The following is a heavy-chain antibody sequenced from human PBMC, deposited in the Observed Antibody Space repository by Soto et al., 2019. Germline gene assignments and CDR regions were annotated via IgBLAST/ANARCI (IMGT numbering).Heavy chain of an antibody. CDR3: ARAPQEVYYYYYGMDV. J-gene: IGHJ6*02. Sequence: QVQLQESGPGLVKPSQTLSLTCTVSGGSISSGDYYWSWIRQPPGKGLEWIGYIYYSGSTYYNPSLESQVTISVDTSKNPFSLKLSSVTAADTAVYYCARAPQEVYYYYYGMDVWGQGTTVTVSS. CDR1: GGSISSGDYY. CDR2: IYYSGST. V-gene: IGHV4-30-4*01.